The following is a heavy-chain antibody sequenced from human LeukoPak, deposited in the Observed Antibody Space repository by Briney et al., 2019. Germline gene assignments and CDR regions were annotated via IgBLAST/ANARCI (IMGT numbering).Heavy chain of an antibody. CDR3: ARARYRDY. CDR2: IYGAGAGIT. D-gene: IGHD1-1*01. V-gene: IGHV3-53*01. CDR1: GFTVNNNY. J-gene: IGHJ4*02. Sequence: GSLRLSCATSGFTVNNNYMSWVRQAPGKGLEWVSVIYGAGAGITYYADSVKGRFTISRDNSKNTLYLQMNSLRAEDTAVYYCARARYRDYWGQGTLVTVSS.